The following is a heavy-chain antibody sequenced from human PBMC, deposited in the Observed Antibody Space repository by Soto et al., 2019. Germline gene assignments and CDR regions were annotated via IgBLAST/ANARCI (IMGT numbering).Heavy chain of an antibody. CDR3: AKGATGTDY. CDR1: GFTFNTYA. CDR2: ITNNGGTT. V-gene: IGHV3-23*01. D-gene: IGHD1-1*01. Sequence: EVQLLETGGGLVQPGGSLRLSCAASGFTFNTYAMNWVRQAPGKGLEWVSTITNNGGTTYYADSVKGRFTISRDSSKNTLYLQMNSLTVEDTAIYYCAKGATGTDYWGQGTLVTVSS. J-gene: IGHJ4*02.